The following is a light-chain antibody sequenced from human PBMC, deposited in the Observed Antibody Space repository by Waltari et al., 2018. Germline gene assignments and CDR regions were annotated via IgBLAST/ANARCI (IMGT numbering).Light chain of an antibody. CDR1: QGISSW. CDR3: KQYNSYSLT. CDR2: KAS. V-gene: IGKV1-5*03. Sequence: DIQMTQSPSTLSASVGDRVTITCRASQGISSWLAWYQQKPGKTPKLLIYKASSLESGVPSRFSGSGSGTEFTLTISSLQPDDFATYYCKQYNSYSLTFGGGTKVEIK. J-gene: IGKJ4*01.